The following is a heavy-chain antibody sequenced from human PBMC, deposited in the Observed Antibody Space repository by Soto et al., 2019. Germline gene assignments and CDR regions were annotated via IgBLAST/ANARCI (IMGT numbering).Heavy chain of an antibody. CDR1: GGTFSSYA. J-gene: IGHJ4*02. Sequence: GAAVKVSCKASGGTFSSYASRWVRQAPGQGLEWMGGNIPIFGTANYAQKFEGRVAITADESTSTAYMELSSLRSEDTAVYYCAREVAHSYYSSGYFDYWGQGTLVTVSS. CDR2: NIPIFGTA. CDR3: AREVAHSYYSSGYFDY. D-gene: IGHD3-22*01. V-gene: IGHV1-69*13.